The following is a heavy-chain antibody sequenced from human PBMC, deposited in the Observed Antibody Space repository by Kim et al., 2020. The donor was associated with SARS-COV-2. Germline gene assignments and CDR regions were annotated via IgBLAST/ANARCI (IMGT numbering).Heavy chain of an antibody. CDR2: ISSSGSTI. Sequence: GGSLRLSCAASGFTFSSYEMNWVRQAPGKGLEWVSYISSSGSTINYADSVKGRFTISRDNAKNSLYLQMNSLRAEDTAVYYCARGGGLYDSSGPNDHWGQGTLVTVSS. V-gene: IGHV3-48*03. CDR3: ARGGGLYDSSGPNDH. J-gene: IGHJ5*02. CDR1: GFTFSSYE. D-gene: IGHD3-22*01.